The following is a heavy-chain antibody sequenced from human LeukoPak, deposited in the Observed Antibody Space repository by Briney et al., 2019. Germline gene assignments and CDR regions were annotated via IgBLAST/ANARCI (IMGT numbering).Heavy chain of an antibody. CDR3: ARGEDIVVVPAAIVNAFDI. J-gene: IGHJ3*02. CDR2: IWYDGSNK. CDR1: GFTFSSYG. V-gene: IGHV3-33*01. D-gene: IGHD2-2*01. Sequence: GGSLRLSCAASGFTFSSYGMHWVRQAPGKGLEWVAVIWYDGSNKYYADSVKGRFTISRDNSKNTLYLQMNSLRAEDTAVYYCARGEDIVVVPAAIVNAFDIWGQGTMVTVSS.